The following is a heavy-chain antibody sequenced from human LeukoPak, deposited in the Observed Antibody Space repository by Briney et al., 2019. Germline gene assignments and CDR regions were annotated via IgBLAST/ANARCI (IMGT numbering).Heavy chain of an antibody. V-gene: IGHV4-34*01. CDR3: ARGGRYYDFWSGFKSEYYYYYMDV. J-gene: IGHJ6*03. D-gene: IGHD3-3*01. CDR2: INHSGST. CDR1: GGSFSGYY. Sequence: PSETLSLTCAVYGGSFSGYYWSWIRQPPGKGLEWIGEINHSGSTNYNPSLKSRVTISVDTSKNQFSLKLSSVTAADTAVYYRARGGRYYDFWSGFKSEYYYYYMDVWGKGTTVTVSS.